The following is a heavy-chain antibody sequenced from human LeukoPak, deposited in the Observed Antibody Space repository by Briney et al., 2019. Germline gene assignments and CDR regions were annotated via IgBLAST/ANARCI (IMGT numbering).Heavy chain of an antibody. Sequence: PGGSLRLSCAASGFTFSNHAMSWVRQAPGKGLEWVSGITGSGGSTYYADSVRGRFTISRDNSKNTVYLQMNSLRAEDTAVYYCATRYYYDSSGYLGSLNYWGQGTLVTVSS. J-gene: IGHJ4*02. CDR1: GFTFSNHA. V-gene: IGHV3-23*01. D-gene: IGHD3-22*01. CDR2: ITGSGGST. CDR3: ATRYYYDSSGYLGSLNY.